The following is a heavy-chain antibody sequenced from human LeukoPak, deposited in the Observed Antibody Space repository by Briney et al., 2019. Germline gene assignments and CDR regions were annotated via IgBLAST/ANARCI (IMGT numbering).Heavy chain of an antibody. CDR2: IYYSGST. J-gene: IGHJ6*02. CDR1: GGSISSYY. D-gene: IGHD3-10*01. V-gene: IGHV4-59*12. CDR3: AREWFGESVLGYGMDV. Sequence: SETLSLTCTVSGGSISSYYWSWIRQPPGKGLEWIGYIYYSGSTYYNPSLKSRVTISVDTSKNQFSLKLSSVTAADTAVYYCAREWFGESVLGYGMDVWGQGTTVTVSS.